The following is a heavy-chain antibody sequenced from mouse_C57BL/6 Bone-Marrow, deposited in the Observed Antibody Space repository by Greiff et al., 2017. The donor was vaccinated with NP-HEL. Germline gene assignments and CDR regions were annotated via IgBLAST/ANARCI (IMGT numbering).Heavy chain of an antibody. CDR2: INPNNGGT. J-gene: IGHJ2*01. Sequence: QVQLQQSGTELVKPGASVKLSCKASGYTFTSYWMHWLKQRLGQGLEWIGNINPNNGGTNDNEKFKTKATLTVDKSSSTAYMQLSSLTSEDSAVYYCARDSGYAFDYWGQGTTLTVSS. CDR3: ARDSGYAFDY. V-gene: IGHV1-53*01. D-gene: IGHD3-2*02. CDR1: GYTFTSYW.